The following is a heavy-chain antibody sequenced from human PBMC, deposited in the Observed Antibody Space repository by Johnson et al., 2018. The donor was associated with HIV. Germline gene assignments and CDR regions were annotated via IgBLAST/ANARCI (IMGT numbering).Heavy chain of an antibody. CDR2: ISYDGSNK. J-gene: IGHJ3*02. D-gene: IGHD2-2*01. CDR1: GFTFSTYD. V-gene: IGHV3-30*03. Sequence: QVQLVESGGGVVQPGRSLRLSCAASGFTFSTYDMHWVRQAPGKGLEWVAIISYDGSNKYYVDSVKGRFTISRDNAKNSVYLQMNSLRAEDTAVYYCAGGTLAAFDIWGQGTMVTVSS. CDR3: AGGTLAAFDI.